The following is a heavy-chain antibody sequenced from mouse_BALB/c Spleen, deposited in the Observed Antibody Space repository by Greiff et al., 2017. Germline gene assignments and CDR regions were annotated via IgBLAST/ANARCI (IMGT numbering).Heavy chain of an antibody. CDR1: GYTFTDYV. Sequence: VNVVESGPELVKPGASVKMSCKASGYTFTDYVISWVKQRTGQGLEWIGEIYPGSGSTYYNEKFKGKATLTADKSSNTAYMQLSSLTSEDSAVYFCASPTTATPLDYWGQGTTLTVSS. J-gene: IGHJ2*01. V-gene: IGHV1-77*01. D-gene: IGHD1-2*01. CDR3: ASPTTATPLDY. CDR2: IYPGSGST.